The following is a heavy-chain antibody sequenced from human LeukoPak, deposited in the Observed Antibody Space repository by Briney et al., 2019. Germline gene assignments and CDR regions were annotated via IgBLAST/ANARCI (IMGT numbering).Heavy chain of an antibody. CDR2: ISYDGSNK. Sequence: GGSLRLSCAASGFTFSSYGMHWVRQAPRKGQERVAVISYDGSNKYYADSLKGRFTISRDNSKNTLYPQKNSLRGEGTAVFYCAERAQNFDPWGQGTLVTVSS. CDR1: GFTFSSYG. V-gene: IGHV3-30*18. D-gene: IGHD2/OR15-2a*01. CDR3: AERAQNFDP. J-gene: IGHJ5*02.